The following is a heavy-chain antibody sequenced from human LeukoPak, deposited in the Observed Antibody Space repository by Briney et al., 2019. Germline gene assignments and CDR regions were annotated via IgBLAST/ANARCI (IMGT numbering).Heavy chain of an antibody. CDR1: GFTFSSYA. Sequence: GGSLRLSCAASGFTFSSYAMSWVRQAPGKGLEWVSAISGSGGSTYYADSVKGWFTISRDNSKNTLYLQMNSPRAEDTAVYYCATGQLGYCSSTSCYFDYWGQGTLVTVSS. V-gene: IGHV3-23*01. J-gene: IGHJ4*02. CDR3: ATGQLGYCSSTSCYFDY. D-gene: IGHD2-2*01. CDR2: ISGSGGST.